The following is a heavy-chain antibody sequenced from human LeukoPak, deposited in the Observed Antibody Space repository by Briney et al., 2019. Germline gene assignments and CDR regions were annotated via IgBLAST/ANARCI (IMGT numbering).Heavy chain of an antibody. J-gene: IGHJ5*02. CDR3: ARDPYSSGWGGGWFDP. CDR2: IYYSGST. Sequence: SQTLSLTCTVSGGSISSGDYYWGWIRQPPGKGLEWIGYIYYSGSTNYNPSLKSRVTMSVDTSKNQFSLKLSSVTAADTAVYYCARDPYSSGWGGGWFDPWGQGTLVTVSS. D-gene: IGHD6-19*01. CDR1: GGSISSGDYY. V-gene: IGHV4-61*08.